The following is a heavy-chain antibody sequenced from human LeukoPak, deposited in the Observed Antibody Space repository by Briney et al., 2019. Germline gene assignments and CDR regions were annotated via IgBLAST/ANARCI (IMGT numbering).Heavy chain of an antibody. V-gene: IGHV3-7*01. J-gene: IGHJ4*02. CDR2: IKKDGSEK. Sequence: GGSLRLSCAASGFSFYGYWMSWVRQAPGKGLEWVANIKKDGSEKYYVNSLKARFTISRDNDKNSVYLQMNGLRDEDTAVYYCAKYNHYHFDLWGQGTLVTVSS. CDR3: AKYNHYHFDL. CDR1: GFSFYGYW. D-gene: IGHD4-11*01.